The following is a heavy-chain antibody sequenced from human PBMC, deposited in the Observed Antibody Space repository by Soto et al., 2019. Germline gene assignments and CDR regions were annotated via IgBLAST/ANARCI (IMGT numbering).Heavy chain of an antibody. V-gene: IGHV1-18*01. Sequence: GAEVKKPGASVKVSCKASGYTFTSYGISWVRQAPGQGLEWMGWISAYNGNTNYAQKLQGRVTMTTDTSTSTAYMELRSLRSDDTAVYYCASVRSIGGYYYGMDVWGQGTTVTVSS. D-gene: IGHD3-10*01. CDR2: ISAYNGNT. CDR1: GYTFTSYG. J-gene: IGHJ6*02. CDR3: ASVRSIGGYYYGMDV.